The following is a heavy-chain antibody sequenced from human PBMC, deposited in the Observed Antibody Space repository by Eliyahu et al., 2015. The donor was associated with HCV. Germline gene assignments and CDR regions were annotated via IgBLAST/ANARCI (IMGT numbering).Heavy chain of an antibody. D-gene: IGHD6-19*01. CDR1: GXSXPSXX. Sequence: QVQLQESGPGLVKPSETLSLTCXVSGXSXPSXXWSWIRQPPGKGLEWIGYIHHSGXTNYHPSLKSRVTISLDTSKNQFSLKLTSVTAADTAVYYCASGGGGIAVTGTGGWFDPWGQGTLVTVSS. CDR2: IHHSGXT. CDR3: ASGGGGIAVTGTGGWFDP. J-gene: IGHJ5*02. V-gene: IGHV4-59*01.